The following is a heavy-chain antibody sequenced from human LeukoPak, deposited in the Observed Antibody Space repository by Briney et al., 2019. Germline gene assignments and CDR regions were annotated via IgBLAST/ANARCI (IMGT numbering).Heavy chain of an antibody. J-gene: IGHJ6*02. CDR3: AKKGESLDYYNMDV. D-gene: IGHD3-10*01. CDR1: GFTFRKYA. V-gene: IGHV3-23*01. Sequence: GGSLRLFCAASGFTFRKYAMSWVRQAPGKGLEWVSGISGSGDRAYYADSVQGRFTISRDNSKNTLHLQMNSLRAEDTAVYYCAKKGESLDYYNMDVWGQGTTVTVPS. CDR2: ISGSGDRA.